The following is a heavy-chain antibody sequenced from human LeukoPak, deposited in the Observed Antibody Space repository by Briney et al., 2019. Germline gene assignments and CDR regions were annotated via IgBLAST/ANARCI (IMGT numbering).Heavy chain of an antibody. D-gene: IGHD1-7*01. J-gene: IGHJ5*02. CDR1: GFTFSSYW. V-gene: IGHV3-7*05. Sequence: GGSLRLSCAASGFTFSSYWMSWVRQAPGKGLEWVANIKQDGSEKYYVDSVKGRFTISRNNAKNSLYLQMNSLRAEDTAVYYCARLNWNYEIDPWGQGTLVTVSS. CDR2: IKQDGSEK. CDR3: ARLNWNYEIDP.